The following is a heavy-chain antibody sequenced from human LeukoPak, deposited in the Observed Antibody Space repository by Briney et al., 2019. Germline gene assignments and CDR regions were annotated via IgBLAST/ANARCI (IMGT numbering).Heavy chain of an antibody. CDR1: GGSFSGYY. V-gene: IGHV4-34*01. J-gene: IGHJ5*02. CDR2: INHSGST. CDR3: ARDNPTSNYGVGTWGWFDP. D-gene: IGHD4-11*01. Sequence: SETLSLTCAVYGGSFSGYYWSWLRQPPGKGLEWIGEINHSGSTNYNPSLKSRGTISVDTSKNQFSLKLSSVTAADTAVYYCARDNPTSNYGVGTWGWFDPWGQGTLVTVSS.